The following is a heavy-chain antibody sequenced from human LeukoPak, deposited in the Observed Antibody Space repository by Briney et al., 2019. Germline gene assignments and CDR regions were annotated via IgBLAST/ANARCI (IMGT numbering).Heavy chain of an antibody. J-gene: IGHJ6*03. CDR2: INPNSGGT. CDR1: GYTFTGYY. D-gene: IGHD3-22*01. Sequence: GASVKVSCKASGYTFTGYYMHWVRQAPGQGLEWMGWINPNSGGTNYAQKFQGRVTMTRDTSISTAYMELSRLRSDDTAVYYCARDYYGLPNYYYYMDVWGKGTTATVSS. CDR3: ARDYYGLPNYYYYMDV. V-gene: IGHV1-2*02.